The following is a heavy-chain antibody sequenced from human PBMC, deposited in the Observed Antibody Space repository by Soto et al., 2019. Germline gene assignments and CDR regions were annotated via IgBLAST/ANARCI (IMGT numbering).Heavy chain of an antibody. Sequence: QVQLVQSGAEVKKPGSSVKVSCKASGDTFSFYTINWVRQAPGLGLEWLGRINPILSMSNYAQYFQGRVTITADKSTSTASMELSSLRSEDTAMYYCATNYGSGYRAFDFWGQGALVTVSS. D-gene: IGHD3-10*01. CDR3: ATNYGSGYRAFDF. J-gene: IGHJ4*02. CDR2: INPILSMS. CDR1: GDTFSFYT. V-gene: IGHV1-69*02.